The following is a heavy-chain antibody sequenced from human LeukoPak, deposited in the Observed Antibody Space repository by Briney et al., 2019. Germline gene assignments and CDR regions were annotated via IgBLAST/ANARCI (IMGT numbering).Heavy chain of an antibody. CDR1: GYTFTGYY. CDR3: ARGAQDYTAIDDY. J-gene: IGHJ4*02. D-gene: IGHD4-11*01. CDR2: INPNSGDT. Sequence: GASVKVSCKASGYTFTGYYLHWVRQAPGQGLEWMGWINPNSGDTNYAQKFQGRVTMTRDTSISTAYMELSRLRSDDTAIYYCARGAQDYTAIDDYWGQGTLVTVSS. V-gene: IGHV1-2*02.